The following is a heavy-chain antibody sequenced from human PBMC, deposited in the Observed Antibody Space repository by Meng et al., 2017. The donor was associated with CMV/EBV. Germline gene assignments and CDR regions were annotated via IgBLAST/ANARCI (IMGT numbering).Heavy chain of an antibody. D-gene: IGHD2-21*01. CDR1: GDTFNSYG. J-gene: IGHJ4*02. CDR3: ARGCGGDCSGFFDY. Sequence: SGDTFNSYGISWVRQAPGQGLEWMGGISAYNGTTTYAQKLQGRVTMTTDTSTSTAYMELRSLRSDDTAVYYCARGCGGDCSGFFDYWGQGTLVTVSS. CDR2: ISAYNGTT. V-gene: IGHV1-18*01.